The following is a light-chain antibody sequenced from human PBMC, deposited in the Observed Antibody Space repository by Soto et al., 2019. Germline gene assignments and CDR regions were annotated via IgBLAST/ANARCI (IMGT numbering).Light chain of an antibody. CDR1: QSVGSSN. J-gene: IGKJ1*01. V-gene: IGKV3-20*01. Sequence: EIVLTQSPGTLSLSPGERATLSCRASQSVGSSNLAWYQQRPGQAPRLLIHGASSRATGIPDRFSGSGSGTDFTLIISRLEPEDFAVYYCQQYGSSPRTFGQGTKVDIK. CDR2: GAS. CDR3: QQYGSSPRT.